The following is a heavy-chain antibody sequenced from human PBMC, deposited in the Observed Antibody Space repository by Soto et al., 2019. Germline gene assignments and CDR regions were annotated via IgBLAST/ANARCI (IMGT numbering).Heavy chain of an antibody. CDR3: ARGLTMVRGVILDAFDI. CDR2: INSGNGNT. V-gene: IGHV1-3*01. Sequence: ASVKVSCKASGYTFTSYTMHWVRQAPGQRLEWMGWINSGNGNTKCSQKFQGRVTITRDTSANTAYMELSSLRSEDTAVYYCARGLTMVRGVILDAFDIWGQGTMVTVSS. CDR1: GYTFTSYT. J-gene: IGHJ3*02. D-gene: IGHD3-10*01.